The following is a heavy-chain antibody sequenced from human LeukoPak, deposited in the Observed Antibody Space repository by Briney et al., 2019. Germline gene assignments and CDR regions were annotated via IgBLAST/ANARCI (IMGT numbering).Heavy chain of an antibody. J-gene: IGHJ4*02. Sequence: GGSLRLSCAASGFTFSSYAMHWVRQAPGKGLEWVAVISYDGSNKYYADSVKGRFTISRDNSKNTLYLQMNSLRAEDTVVYYCARDYYDSSGYYEYWGQGTLVTVSS. CDR3: ARDYYDSSGYYEY. CDR2: ISYDGSNK. CDR1: GFTFSSYA. V-gene: IGHV3-30-3*01. D-gene: IGHD3-22*01.